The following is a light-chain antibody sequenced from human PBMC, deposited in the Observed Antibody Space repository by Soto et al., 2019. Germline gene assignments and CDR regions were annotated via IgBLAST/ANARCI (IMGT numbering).Light chain of an antibody. V-gene: IGKV1-39*01. CDR1: QSISNY. J-gene: IGKJ2*01. CDR3: QLTYSTPYT. CDR2: ATS. Sequence: DIQMTQSPSSLSASVGDRVTITCRASQSISNYLNWFQHKPGKAPKLLIYATSNLQSGVPSRFSGSGSGTDFTLTISSLQPEDVAIYYCQLTYSTPYTFGQGTSLEI.